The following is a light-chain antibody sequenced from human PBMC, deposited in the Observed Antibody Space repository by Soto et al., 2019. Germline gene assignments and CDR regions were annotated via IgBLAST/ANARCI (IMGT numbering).Light chain of an antibody. J-gene: IGLJ2*01. CDR1: SYDVGGYNY. CDR2: DVS. Sequence: QCALTQPASVSGSPGQSVTISCTGTSYDVGGYNYVSWYQQHPGTAPKLMIYDVSNWPSWVSTRFSGSKSGNTASLTISGLQATAEAEYYCSSYTSSRTYVVFGGGTQLTAL. V-gene: IGLV2-14*01. CDR3: SSYTSSRTYVV.